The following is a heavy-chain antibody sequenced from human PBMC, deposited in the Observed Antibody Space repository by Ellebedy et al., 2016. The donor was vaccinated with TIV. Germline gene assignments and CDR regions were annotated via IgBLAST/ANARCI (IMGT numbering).Heavy chain of an antibody. D-gene: IGHD2-15*01. J-gene: IGHJ3*02. V-gene: IGHV5-10-1*01. CDR3: ASLTYCSGGSCYLGTFDI. Sequence: GESLKISCKGSGYSSTSYWINWVRQMPGKGLEWMGRIDPSDSYTNYSPSFQGHVTISADKSISTAYLQWSSLKAADTDMYYCASLTYCSGGSCYLGTFDIWGQGTMVTVSS. CDR1: GYSSTSYW. CDR2: IDPSDSYT.